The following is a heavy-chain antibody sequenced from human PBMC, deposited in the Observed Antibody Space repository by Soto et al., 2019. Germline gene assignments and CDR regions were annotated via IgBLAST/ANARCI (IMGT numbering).Heavy chain of an antibody. Sequence: GGSLRLSCAASGFTFSSYAMHWVRQAPGKGLEYVSAISSNGGSTYYANSVKGRFTISRDNSKNTLYLQMGSLRAEDIAVYYCARQYGYYVGDAFDIWGQGTMVTVSS. CDR3: ARQYGYYVGDAFDI. CDR2: ISSNGGST. J-gene: IGHJ3*02. CDR1: GFTFSSYA. D-gene: IGHD4-17*01. V-gene: IGHV3-64*01.